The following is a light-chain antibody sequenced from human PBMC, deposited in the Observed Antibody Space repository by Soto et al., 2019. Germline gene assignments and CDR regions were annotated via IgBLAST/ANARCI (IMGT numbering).Light chain of an antibody. Sequence: DIQMTQSPSTLSASVGDRVTITCRASQNIHIWLAWYQQKPGKSPKLLISDASNLESEVPSRFSGSGSGTQFTLPISSLQPNVVATYYCQQYNNYWPFGQGTKVEIK. CDR2: DAS. CDR3: QQYNNYWP. J-gene: IGKJ1*01. CDR1: QNIHIW. V-gene: IGKV1-5*01.